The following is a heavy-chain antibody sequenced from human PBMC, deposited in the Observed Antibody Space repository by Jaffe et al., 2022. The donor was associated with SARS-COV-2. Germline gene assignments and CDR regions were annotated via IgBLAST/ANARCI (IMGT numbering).Heavy chain of an antibody. CDR2: IWYDGSNK. Sequence: QVQLVESGGGVVQPGRSLRLSCAASGFTFSSYGMHWVRQAPGKGLEWVAVIWYDGSNKYYADSVKGRFTISRDNSKNTLYLQMNSLRAEDTAEYYCAREKIFGVVYYYYGMDVWGQGTTVTVSS. CDR3: AREKIFGVVYYYYGMDV. D-gene: IGHD3-3*01. CDR1: GFTFSSYG. V-gene: IGHV3-33*01. J-gene: IGHJ6*02.